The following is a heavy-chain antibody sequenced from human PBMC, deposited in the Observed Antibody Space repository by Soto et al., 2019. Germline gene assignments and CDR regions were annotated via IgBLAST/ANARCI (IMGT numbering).Heavy chain of an antibody. CDR3: AKDEGLPDC. J-gene: IGHJ4*02. CDR2: ISYDGSNK. D-gene: IGHD5-12*01. V-gene: IGHV3-30*18. CDR1: GFTFSSYG. Sequence: QVQLVESGGGVVQPGRSLRLSCAASGFTFSSYGMHWVRQAPGKGLEWVAVISYDGSNKYYADSVKGRFTISRDNSKNTLYLQMNSLRAEDTAVYYCAKDEGLPDCWGQGTLVTVSS.